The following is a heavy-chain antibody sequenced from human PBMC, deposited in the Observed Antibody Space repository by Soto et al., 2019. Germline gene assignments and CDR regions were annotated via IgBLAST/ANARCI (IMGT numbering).Heavy chain of an antibody. CDR2: IYYSGST. J-gene: IGHJ3*02. D-gene: IGHD2-2*01. Sequence: LSLTCTVSGGSISSGGYYWSWIRQHPGKGLEWIGYIYYSGSTYYNPSLKSRVTISLDTSKNQFSLKLSSVTAADSSVYYCASYQQSYAFDIWGQGTMVTVS. CDR1: GGSISSGGYY. CDR3: ASYQQSYAFDI. V-gene: IGHV4-31*03.